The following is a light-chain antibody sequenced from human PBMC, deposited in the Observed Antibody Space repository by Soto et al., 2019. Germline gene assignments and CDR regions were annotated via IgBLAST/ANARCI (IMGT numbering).Light chain of an antibody. CDR1: SSDVGSYNY. CDR2: EVT. J-gene: IGLJ3*02. V-gene: IGLV2-14*01. CDR3: NSYTSSYSWV. Sequence: QSVLTQPASVSGSPGQSITISCTGTSSDVGSYNYVSWYQQHPGKAPKLMIYEVTNRPSGVSNRFSGSKSGNTASLTISGLQAEDEADYYCNSYTSSYSWVFGGGTKVTVL.